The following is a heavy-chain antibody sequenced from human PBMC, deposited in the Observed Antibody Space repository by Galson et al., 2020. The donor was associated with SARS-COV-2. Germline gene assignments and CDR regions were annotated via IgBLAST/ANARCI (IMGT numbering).Heavy chain of an antibody. CDR3: PRRQWLVGDYFDF. D-gene: IGHD6-19*01. V-gene: IGHV4-39*01. Sequence: SETLSLTCTVAGGSVTSRNSHWDWIRQPPGKGPEWIGSNHYTGTTYYSPSLKSRVTMSVDTSKNQFSLRLKSVTAADAALDYCPRRQWLVGDYFDFWGQGTLVTVSS. CDR1: GGSVTSRNSH. J-gene: IGHJ4*02. CDR2: NHYTGTT.